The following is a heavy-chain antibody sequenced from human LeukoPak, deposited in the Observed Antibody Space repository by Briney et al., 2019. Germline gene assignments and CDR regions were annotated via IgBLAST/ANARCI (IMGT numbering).Heavy chain of an antibody. CDR3: ARDPRVGGGRDAFDI. D-gene: IGHD1-26*01. V-gene: IGHV3-48*03. CDR2: ISSNDSPI. J-gene: IGHJ3*02. CDR1: GFTFSDYE. Sequence: GGSLRLSCAASGFTFSDYEMNWVRQAPGSGPEWLSYISSNDSPIYYADSVKGRFTVSRENAKNSLYLQINSLRAEDTAVYFCARDPRVGGGRDAFDIWGQGTMVTVSS.